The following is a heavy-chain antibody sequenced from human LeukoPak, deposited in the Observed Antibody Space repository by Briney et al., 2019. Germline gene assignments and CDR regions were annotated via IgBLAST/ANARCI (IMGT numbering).Heavy chain of an antibody. CDR3: ARTLAVSNYYFDY. V-gene: IGHV3-30-3*01. J-gene: IGHJ4*02. Sequence: GGSLRLSCVASEFNFWSYSMPWVRQAPGKGLELVAVISYDGNNRHYAGSVSGRFSISRDNSKSTLFLEMSSLRVDDTAAYYCARTLAVSNYYFDYWGQGTLVTVSS. D-gene: IGHD5/OR15-5a*01. CDR2: ISYDGNNR. CDR1: EFNFWSYS.